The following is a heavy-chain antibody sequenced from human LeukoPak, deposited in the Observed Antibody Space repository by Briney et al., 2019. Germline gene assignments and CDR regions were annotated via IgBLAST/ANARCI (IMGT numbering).Heavy chain of an antibody. Sequence: SGTLSLTCAVSGDSITNHNWWSWVRQPPGKGLDWIGEIYHSGRTNYGPSLKSRVTISVDTSKNQFSLKLSSVTAADTAVYYCARLSDPHIYYDSSGYLDYWGQGTLVTVSS. CDR1: GDSITNHNW. CDR3: ARLSDPHIYYDSSGYLDY. CDR2: IYHSGRT. J-gene: IGHJ4*02. D-gene: IGHD3-22*01. V-gene: IGHV4-4*02.